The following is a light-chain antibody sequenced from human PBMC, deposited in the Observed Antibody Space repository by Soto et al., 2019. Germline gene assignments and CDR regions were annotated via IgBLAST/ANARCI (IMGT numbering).Light chain of an antibody. CDR3: CSYAGSSTSYV. Sequence: QSALTQPASVSGSPGQSITISCTGTSSDVGSYNLVSWYQQHPGKAPKLLIYEVTKRPSGVSNRFSGSKSGNTASLTIFGLQAEDEADYSCCSYAGSSTSYVFGPGTKVTVL. CDR1: SSDVGSYNL. V-gene: IGLV2-23*02. J-gene: IGLJ1*01. CDR2: EVT.